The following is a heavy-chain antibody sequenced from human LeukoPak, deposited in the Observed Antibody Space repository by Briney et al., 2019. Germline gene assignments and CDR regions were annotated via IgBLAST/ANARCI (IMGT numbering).Heavy chain of an antibody. CDR2: ISGSGGST. J-gene: IGHJ5*02. CDR1: GFTFSSYA. D-gene: IGHD2-15*01. V-gene: IGHV3-23*01. Sequence: GGSLRLSCAASGFTFSSYAMSWVRQAPGKGLEWVSAISGSGGSTYYADSVKGRFTISRDNSKNTLYLQMNSLRGEDTAVYYCAKDPSGCCSGGSCYSGWFDPWGQGTLVTVSS. CDR3: AKDPSGCCSGGSCYSGWFDP.